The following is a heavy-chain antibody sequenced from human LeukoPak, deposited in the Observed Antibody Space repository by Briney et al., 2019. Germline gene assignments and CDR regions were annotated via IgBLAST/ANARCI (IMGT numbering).Heavy chain of an antibody. CDR2: INHSGST. Sequence: SETLSLTCGVYGGSFSGYHWTWIRLRPGKGLEWIGDINHSGSTHYNPSLKSRVTISVDTSNNQFSLKLHSVTAADTAVYYCARHNGIAVAGTDAFDIWGQGTMVTVSS. D-gene: IGHD6-19*01. CDR3: ARHNGIAVAGTDAFDI. J-gene: IGHJ3*02. CDR1: GGSFSGYH. V-gene: IGHV4-34*01.